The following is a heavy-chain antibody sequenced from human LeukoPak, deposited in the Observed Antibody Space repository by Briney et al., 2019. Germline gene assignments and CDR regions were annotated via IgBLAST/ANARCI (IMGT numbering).Heavy chain of an antibody. D-gene: IGHD2-2*01. CDR1: GFTFSSYG. CDR2: IRYDGSNR. Sequence: GGSLRLSCAASGFTFSSYGMHWVRQAPGKGLEWVACIRYDGSNRYYADSVKGRFTISRDNSKNTLYLQMNSLRAEDTAVYYCAKALKKDCSSTSCLDYWGQGTLVTVSS. V-gene: IGHV3-30*02. CDR3: AKALKKDCSSTSCLDY. J-gene: IGHJ4*02.